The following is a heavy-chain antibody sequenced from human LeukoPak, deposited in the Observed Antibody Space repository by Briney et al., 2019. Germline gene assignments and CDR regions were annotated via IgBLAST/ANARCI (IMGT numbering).Heavy chain of an antibody. CDR1: GFVLSNYA. Sequence: TGGSLRLSCAASGFVLSNYAMSWVRQAPGKGLEWVSTISASGSRTYYTDSVKGRFSISRDNSRNTMYLQMNSLRAEDTAIYYRAKHPQGAAGAHFDYWGQGTLVTVSS. CDR3: AKHPQGAAGAHFDY. CDR2: ISASGSRT. D-gene: IGHD6-13*01. V-gene: IGHV3-23*01. J-gene: IGHJ4*02.